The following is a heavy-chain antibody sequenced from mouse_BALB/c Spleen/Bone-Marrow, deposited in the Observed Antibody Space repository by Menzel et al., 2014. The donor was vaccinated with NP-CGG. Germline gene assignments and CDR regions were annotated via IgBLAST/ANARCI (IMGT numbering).Heavy chain of an antibody. CDR1: GFTFSSYG. J-gene: IGHJ3*01. D-gene: IGHD2-10*01. CDR3: ARGGGAYYGNYWFAY. Sequence: EVKVVDSGGDLVKPGGSLKLSCAASGFTFSSYGMSWVRQTPDKRLEWVATISSGGSYTYYPDSVKGRFTISRDNAKNTLYLQMSSLKSEDTAMYHCARGGGAYYGNYWFAYWGQGTLVTVSA. V-gene: IGHV5-6*01. CDR2: ISSGGSYT.